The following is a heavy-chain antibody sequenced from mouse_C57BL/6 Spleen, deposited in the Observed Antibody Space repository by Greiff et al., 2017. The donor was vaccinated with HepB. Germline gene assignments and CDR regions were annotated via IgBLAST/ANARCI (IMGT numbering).Heavy chain of an antibody. Sequence: VQLKESGPGLVKPSQSLSLTCSVTGYSITSGYYWNWIRQFPGNKLEWMGYISYDGSNNYNPSLKNRISITLDTSKNQFFLKLNSVTTEDTATYYCARGGYYDYDGWYFDVWGTGTTVTVSS. D-gene: IGHD2-4*01. J-gene: IGHJ1*03. CDR3: ARGGYYDYDGWYFDV. V-gene: IGHV3-6*01. CDR1: GYSITSGYY. CDR2: ISYDGSN.